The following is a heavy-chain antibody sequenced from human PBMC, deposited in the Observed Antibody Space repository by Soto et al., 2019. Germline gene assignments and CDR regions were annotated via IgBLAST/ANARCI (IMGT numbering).Heavy chain of an antibody. Sequence: PGGSLRLSCAASGFTFSSYSMNWVRQAPGKRLEWVSSISSSSSYIYYADSVKGRFTISRDNAKNSLYLQMNSLRAEDTAVYYCAREFCSSTSCHYYYYYGMDVWGRGTTVTVSS. J-gene: IGHJ6*02. V-gene: IGHV3-21*01. D-gene: IGHD2-2*01. CDR1: GFTFSSYS. CDR3: AREFCSSTSCHYYYYYGMDV. CDR2: ISSSSSYI.